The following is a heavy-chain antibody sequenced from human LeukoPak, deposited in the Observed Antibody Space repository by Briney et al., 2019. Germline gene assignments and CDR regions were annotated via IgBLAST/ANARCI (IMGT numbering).Heavy chain of an antibody. J-gene: IGHJ5*02. D-gene: IGHD6-6*01. Sequence: SETLSLTCAVSGGSISSSNWWSWVRQPPGKGLEWIGEIYHSGSTNYNASLKSQVSISIDTSKNQFSLKLSSVTAADTAVYYCARGLRPRWEQLVVRWFDPWGQGTLVTVSS. CDR1: GGSISSSNW. V-gene: IGHV4-4*02. CDR2: IYHSGST. CDR3: ARGLRPRWEQLVVRWFDP.